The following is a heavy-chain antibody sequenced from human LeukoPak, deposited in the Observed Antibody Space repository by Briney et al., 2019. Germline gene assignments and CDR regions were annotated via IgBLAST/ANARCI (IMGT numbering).Heavy chain of an antibody. D-gene: IGHD2-15*01. CDR1: GGSFSGYY. Sequence: SETLSLTCAVYGGSFSGYYWSWIRQPPGKGLEWIGEINHSGSTNYNPSLKSRVTTSVDTSKNQFSLKLSSVTAADTAVYYCARGRSRYCSGGSCYPELGYWGQGTLVTVSS. V-gene: IGHV4-34*01. CDR2: INHSGST. J-gene: IGHJ4*02. CDR3: ARGRSRYCSGGSCYPELGY.